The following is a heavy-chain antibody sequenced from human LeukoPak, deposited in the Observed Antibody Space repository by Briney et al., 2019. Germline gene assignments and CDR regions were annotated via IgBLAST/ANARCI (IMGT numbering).Heavy chain of an antibody. V-gene: IGHV3-7*03. Sequence: PGGSLRLSCAASGFTFSRYWMSWVRQAPGKGLEWVANIKQDGSQKSYVDSVKGRFTISRDNSKNTLYLQMNSLRAEDTAVYYCAKEHNTWNSYYYDSSGYSGYWGQGTLVTVSS. D-gene: IGHD3-22*01. CDR2: IKQDGSQK. CDR3: AKEHNTWNSYYYDSSGYSGY. J-gene: IGHJ4*02. CDR1: GFTFSRYW.